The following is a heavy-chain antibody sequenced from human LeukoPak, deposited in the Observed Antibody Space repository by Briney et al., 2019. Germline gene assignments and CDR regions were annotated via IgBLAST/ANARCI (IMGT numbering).Heavy chain of an antibody. CDR3: ARGLKQGLLLNWFDP. V-gene: IGHV4-39*01. CDR2: IYYSGST. D-gene: IGHD3-16*01. CDR1: GGSISSSSYY. Sequence: SETLSLTCTVSGGSISSSSYYWGWIRQPPGKGLEWIGSIYYSGSTYYNPSLKSRVTISVDTSKNRFSLKLSSVTAADTAVYYCARGLKQGLLLNWFDPWGQGTLVTVSS. J-gene: IGHJ5*02.